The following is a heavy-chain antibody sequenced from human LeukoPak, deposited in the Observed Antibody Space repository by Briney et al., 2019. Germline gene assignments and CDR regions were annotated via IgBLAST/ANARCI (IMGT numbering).Heavy chain of an antibody. J-gene: IGHJ3*02. CDR2: TYYTSKWYS. CDR1: GDTVSSNSAT. CDR3: ARIGHPWGIEDAFDI. Sequence: TSQILSLTCAISGDTVSSNSATWNWIRQSPSRGLEWLGRTYYTSKWYSDYAVSVKSRITINPDTSKNQFSLQLNSVTPEDTAVYYCARIGHPWGIEDAFDIWGQGTMVTVSS. D-gene: IGHD3-16*01. V-gene: IGHV6-1*01.